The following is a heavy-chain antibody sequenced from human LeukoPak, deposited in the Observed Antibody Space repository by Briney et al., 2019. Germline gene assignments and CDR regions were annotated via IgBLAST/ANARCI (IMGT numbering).Heavy chain of an antibody. CDR3: ARVGVGTVTTWDY. Sequence: PGGSLRLSCAASGFTFSNYEMNWVRQAPGEGLEWVSYISLSVTTIYYADSVKGRFTLSRDNAKNSLYLQMNSLRAEDTAVYYCARVGVGTVTTWDYWGQGTLVTVSS. D-gene: IGHD4-17*01. V-gene: IGHV3-48*03. CDR2: ISLSVTTI. J-gene: IGHJ4*02. CDR1: GFTFSNYE.